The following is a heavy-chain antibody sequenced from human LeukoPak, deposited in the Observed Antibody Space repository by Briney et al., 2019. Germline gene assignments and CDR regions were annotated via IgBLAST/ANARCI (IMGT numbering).Heavy chain of an antibody. CDR2: IYYSGST. CDR1: GGSISSSY. J-gene: IGHJ4*02. Sequence: SETLSLTCTVSGGSISSSYWSWIRQPPGKGLDWIGYIYYSGSTSYNPSLKSRVTISVDTSKNQFSLKLSSVTAADTAVYYCARARYGSSPFDYWGQGTLVTVSS. CDR3: ARARYGSSPFDY. V-gene: IGHV4-59*01. D-gene: IGHD6-6*01.